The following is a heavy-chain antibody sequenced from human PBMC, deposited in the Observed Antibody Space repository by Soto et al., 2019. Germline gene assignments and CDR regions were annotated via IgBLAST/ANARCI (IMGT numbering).Heavy chain of an antibody. CDR2: INWNSGSI. D-gene: IGHD6-13*01. J-gene: IGHJ1*01. V-gene: IGHV3-9*01. Sequence: SLRLACAASGFTFDDYAMHWVRQVPGKGLEWVSGINWNSGSIGYGDSVKGRFAISRDNAKNSLHLQMNSLSAEDTAFYYCVKDESINWYSGHFRHWGQGTLVTVSS. CDR1: GFTFDDYA. CDR3: VKDESINWYSGHFRH.